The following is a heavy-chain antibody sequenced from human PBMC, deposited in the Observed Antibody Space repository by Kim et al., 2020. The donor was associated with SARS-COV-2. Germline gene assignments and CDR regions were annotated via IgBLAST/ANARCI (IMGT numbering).Heavy chain of an antibody. D-gene: IGHD3-9*01. J-gene: IGHJ6*01. CDR3: SRDLRYFDWLPDYYYG. V-gene: IGHV3-33*01. CDR1: GFTFSSYG. Sequence: GRSLRLSCAASGFTFSSYGMHWVRQAPGKGLEWVAGIWYDGSNKYYADSVKGRFTISRDNSKNTLYLQMNSLRCEYTAFSSLSRDLRYFDWLPDYYYG. CDR2: IWYDGSNK.